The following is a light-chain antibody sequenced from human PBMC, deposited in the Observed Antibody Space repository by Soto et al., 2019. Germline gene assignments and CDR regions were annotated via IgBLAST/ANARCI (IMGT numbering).Light chain of an antibody. CDR1: QNVNNW. V-gene: IGKV1-5*01. CDR2: DAS. CDR3: QQYNTYWT. Sequence: DIQMTQFPSALSASVGDRVTITCRASQNVNNWLAWYQHKPGKAPQLLIYDASVLETGVPSRFSGSRSGTEFTLAISGLQSDDFATYSCQQYNTYWTFGPGTKVDIK. J-gene: IGKJ1*01.